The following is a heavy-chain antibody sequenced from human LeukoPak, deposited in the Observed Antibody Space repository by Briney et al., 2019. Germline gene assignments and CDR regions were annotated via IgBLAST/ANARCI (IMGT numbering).Heavy chain of an antibody. V-gene: IGHV1-2*02. J-gene: IGHJ4*02. CDR2: INPNSGGT. CDR3: ARGSIVGATFDYFDY. CDR1: GYTFTGYY. Sequence: ASVKVSCKASGYTFTGYYIHWVRQAPGQGLEWIGWINPNSGGTNYAQKFQGRVTMTRDTSISTAYMDLSRLRSDDTAVYYCARGSIVGATFDYFDYWGQGTLVTVSS. D-gene: IGHD1-26*01.